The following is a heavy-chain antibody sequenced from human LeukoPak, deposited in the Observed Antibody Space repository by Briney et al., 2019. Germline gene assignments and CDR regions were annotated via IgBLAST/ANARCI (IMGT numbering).Heavy chain of an antibody. CDR3: ARELLGAPTPGAY. CDR1: IESTSGNY. V-gene: IGHV4-34*01. D-gene: IGHD1-26*01. Sequence: PSETLSPTCSVSIESTSGNYWSWVRQAPGKGLEWIGEISRFGITNYHPSLKSRVTMSLDRSKNQFSLELTSVTAADSGVYYCARELLGAPTPGAYWGQGTLVTVSS. J-gene: IGHJ4*02. CDR2: ISRFGIT.